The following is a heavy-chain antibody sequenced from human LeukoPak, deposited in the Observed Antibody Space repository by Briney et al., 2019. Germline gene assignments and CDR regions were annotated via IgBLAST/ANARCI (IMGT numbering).Heavy chain of an antibody. V-gene: IGHV4-4*02. D-gene: IGHD1-26*01. CDR1: GGSITSTNW. CDR3: TRESGPYCPFGY. Sequence: SETLSLTCGVSGGSITSTNWWSWVRQPPGQGLEWIGEISLTGRTNYNPSLIGRVIMSLDESRNQLSLTLTSVTAADTAMYYCTRESGPYCPFGYWGQGTLVTVSS. J-gene: IGHJ4*02. CDR2: ISLTGRT.